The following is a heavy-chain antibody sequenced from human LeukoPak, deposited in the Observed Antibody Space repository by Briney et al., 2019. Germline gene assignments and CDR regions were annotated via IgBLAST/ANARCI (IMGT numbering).Heavy chain of an antibody. Sequence: PGGSLRLSCAASGFTFSSYSMNWVRQAPGKGLEWVSSISSSSSYIYYADSVKGRFTISRDNAKNSLYLQMNSLRAEDTAVYYCARDPYPYDSSGWVDYWGQGTLVTVSS. V-gene: IGHV3-21*01. CDR1: GFTFSSYS. D-gene: IGHD3-22*01. CDR2: ISSSSSYI. J-gene: IGHJ4*02. CDR3: ARDPYPYDSSGWVDY.